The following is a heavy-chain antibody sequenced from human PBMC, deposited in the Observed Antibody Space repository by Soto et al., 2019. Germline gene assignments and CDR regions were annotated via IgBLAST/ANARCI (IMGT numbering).Heavy chain of an antibody. D-gene: IGHD6-13*01. CDR1: GFTLSDYY. CDR3: ASSPRQLIGYNCFDF. Sequence: GGSLRLSCAASGFTLSDYYMTWIRQAPGKGLEWVSHITSSSTYTNYADSVKGRFTISRDNVKNSLYLQMNSLRAEDTAVYYCASSPRQLIGYNCFDFWGQGTLVTVSS. J-gene: IGHJ5*01. CDR2: ITSSSTYT. V-gene: IGHV3-11*03.